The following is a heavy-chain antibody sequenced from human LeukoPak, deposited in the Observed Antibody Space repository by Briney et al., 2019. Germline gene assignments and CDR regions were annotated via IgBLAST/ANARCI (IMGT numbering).Heavy chain of an antibody. CDR2: ISGSGGST. CDR1: GFTFSSYA. Sequence: PGGSLRLSCAASGFTFSSYAMSWVRQAPGKGLEWVSAISGSGGSTYYADSVKGRFTISRDNSKNTLYLQMNSLRAEDTAVYYCAKGLGYSYGVGYYYMDVWGKGTTVTVSS. J-gene: IGHJ6*03. CDR3: AKGLGYSYGVGYYYMDV. V-gene: IGHV3-23*01. D-gene: IGHD5-18*01.